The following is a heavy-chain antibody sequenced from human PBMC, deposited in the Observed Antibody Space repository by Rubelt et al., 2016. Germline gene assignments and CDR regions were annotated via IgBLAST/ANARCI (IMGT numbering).Heavy chain of an antibody. CDR3: ARSEMDGDYVTY. Sequence: SLRLSCAASGFIFDDYAMHWVRQAPGKGLEWVSGISWNSGSIGYADSVKGRFTISRDNAKNSLSLQMNSLRAEDTAVYYCARSEMDGDYVTYWGQGTLVTVSS. D-gene: IGHD4-17*01. CDR2: ISWNSGSI. CDR1: GFIFDDYA. J-gene: IGHJ4*02. V-gene: IGHV3-9*01.